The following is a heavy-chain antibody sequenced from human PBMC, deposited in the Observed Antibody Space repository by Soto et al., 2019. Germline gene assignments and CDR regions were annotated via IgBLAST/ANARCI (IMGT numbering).Heavy chain of an antibody. V-gene: IGHV1-69*13. CDR2: IIPIFGTA. CDR3: ATGEGGYYDYSLGY. D-gene: IGHD3-3*01. CDR1: GGTFSSYA. Sequence: ASVKVSCKASGGTFSSYAISWVRQAPGQGLEWMGGIIPIFGTANYAQKFQGRVTITADESTSTAYMELSSLRAEHTAVYYCATGEGGYYDYSLGYWGQGPKVTGSA. J-gene: IGHJ4*02.